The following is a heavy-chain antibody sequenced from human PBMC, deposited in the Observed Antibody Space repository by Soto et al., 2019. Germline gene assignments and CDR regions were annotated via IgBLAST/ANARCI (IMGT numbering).Heavy chain of an antibody. CDR3: ARDRANSPDYFDY. CDR2: IYYSGST. J-gene: IGHJ4*02. CDR1: GGSITRDDYY. V-gene: IGHV4-30-4*01. Sequence: PSETLSLTCTVSGGSITRDDYYWTWIRQPPGKGLEWTGYIYYSGSTNYSPSLQSRVTISMDTSKNQFSLKLSSVSAADTAVYYCARDRANSPDYFDYWGQGILVTVSS. D-gene: IGHD1-1*01.